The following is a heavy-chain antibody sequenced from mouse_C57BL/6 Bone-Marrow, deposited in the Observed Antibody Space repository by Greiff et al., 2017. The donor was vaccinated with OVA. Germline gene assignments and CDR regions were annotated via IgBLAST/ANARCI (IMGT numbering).Heavy chain of an antibody. V-gene: IGHV5-4*01. Sequence: EVQRVESGGGLVKPGGSLKLSCAASGFTFSSYAMSWVRQTPEKRLEWVATISDGGSYTYYADNVKGRFTISRDNAKNNLYLQMSHLKSEDTAMYYCARRWLLRGYAMDYWGQGTSVTVSS. CDR2: ISDGGSYT. D-gene: IGHD2-3*01. CDR3: ARRWLLRGYAMDY. J-gene: IGHJ4*01. CDR1: GFTFSSYA.